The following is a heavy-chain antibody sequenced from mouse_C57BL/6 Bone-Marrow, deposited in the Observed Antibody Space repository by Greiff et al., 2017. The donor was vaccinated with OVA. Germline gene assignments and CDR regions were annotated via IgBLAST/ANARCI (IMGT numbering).Heavy chain of an antibody. Sequence: EVHLVESGGGLVQPKGSLKLSCAASGFSFNTYAMNWVRQAPGKGLEWVARIRSKSNNYATYYADSVKDRFTISRDDSESMLYLQMYNLKTEDTAMYYCVAGYTWFAYWGQGTLVTVSA. CDR3: VAGYTWFAY. V-gene: IGHV10-1*01. CDR2: IRSKSNNYAT. J-gene: IGHJ3*01. CDR1: GFSFNTYA. D-gene: IGHD2-2*01.